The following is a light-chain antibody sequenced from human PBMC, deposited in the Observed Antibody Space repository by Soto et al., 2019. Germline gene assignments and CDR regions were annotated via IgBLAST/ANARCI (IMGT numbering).Light chain of an antibody. CDR2: KTS. Sequence: DIQMTQSPSTLSASVGDRVTITCRASQTISTWLAWYQQTPGKAPKLLIYKTSSLESGVPSRFSGSGSGTEFTLTISSLQLDDFAAYYCLQYNSYSPLTFGGGTKVEIK. V-gene: IGKV1-5*03. J-gene: IGKJ4*01. CDR3: LQYNSYSPLT. CDR1: QTISTW.